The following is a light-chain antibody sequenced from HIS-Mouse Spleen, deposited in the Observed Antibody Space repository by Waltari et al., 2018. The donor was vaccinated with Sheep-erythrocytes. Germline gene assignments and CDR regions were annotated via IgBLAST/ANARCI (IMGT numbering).Light chain of an antibody. Sequence: SYELTQPPSVSVSPGQTASIHCPGDKLGGQDACWYQQQPGQSPVLVIYQDSKRPSGIPERFSGSNSGNTATLTISGTQAMDEADYYCQAWDSSTAVFGGGTKLTVL. CDR2: QDS. J-gene: IGLJ2*01. V-gene: IGLV3-1*01. CDR1: KLGGQD. CDR3: QAWDSSTAV.